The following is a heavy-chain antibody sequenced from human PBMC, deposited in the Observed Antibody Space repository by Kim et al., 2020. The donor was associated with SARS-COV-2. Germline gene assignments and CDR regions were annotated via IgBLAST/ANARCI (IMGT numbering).Heavy chain of an antibody. V-gene: IGHV3-49*03. J-gene: IGHJ6*02. CDR1: GFTFGDYA. Sequence: GGSLRLSCTASGFTFGDYAMSWFRQAPGKGLEWVGFIRSKAYGGTTEYAASVKGRFTISRDDSKSIAYLQMNSLKTEDTAVYYCTPAQLFGEINPYYYYYSGMDVWGQGTTVTVSS. CDR2: IRSKAYGGTT. CDR3: TPAQLFGEINPYYYYYSGMDV. D-gene: IGHD3-10*02.